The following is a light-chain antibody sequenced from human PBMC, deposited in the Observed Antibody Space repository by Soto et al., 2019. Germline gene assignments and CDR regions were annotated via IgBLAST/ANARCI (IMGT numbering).Light chain of an antibody. CDR3: SSYTSSSKGV. CDR1: SSDVGGYNY. CDR2: DVS. V-gene: IGLV2-14*01. J-gene: IGLJ1*01. Sequence: QSALTQPASVSGFPGQSITISCTGTSSDVGGYNYVSWYQQHPGKAPKLMTYDVSNRPSGVSNRFSGSKSGNTASLTISGLQAEDEADYYCSSYTSSSKGVFGTGTKLTVL.